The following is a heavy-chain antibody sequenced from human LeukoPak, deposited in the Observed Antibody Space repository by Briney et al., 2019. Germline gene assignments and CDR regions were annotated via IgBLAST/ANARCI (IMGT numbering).Heavy chain of an antibody. D-gene: IGHD5-12*01. J-gene: IGHJ4*02. CDR3: ARSGYDFQVDY. V-gene: IGHV4-61*02. CDR1: GGSTSSGSYY. CDR2: MYTSGST. Sequence: PSETLSLTCTVSGGSTSSGSYYWSWIRQPAGKGLEWIGRMYTSGSTNYNPSLKSRVTISVDTSRNQFSLKLSSVTAADTAVYYCARSGYDFQVDYWGQGTLVTVSS.